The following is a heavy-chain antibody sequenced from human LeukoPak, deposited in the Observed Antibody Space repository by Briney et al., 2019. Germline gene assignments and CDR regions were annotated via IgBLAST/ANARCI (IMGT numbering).Heavy chain of an antibody. CDR2: ISSSGSTI. V-gene: IGHV3-48*03. Sequence: GSLRLSCAASGFTFISFEMNWVRQAPGKGLEWVSYISSSGSTIYYAHSVKGRFTISRDNAKNSLYLQMNSLRAEDTAVYYCARVGGSGSYFYYYYYMDVWGKGTTVTISS. CDR1: GFTFISFE. CDR3: ARVGGSGSYFYYYYYMDV. J-gene: IGHJ6*03. D-gene: IGHD3-10*01.